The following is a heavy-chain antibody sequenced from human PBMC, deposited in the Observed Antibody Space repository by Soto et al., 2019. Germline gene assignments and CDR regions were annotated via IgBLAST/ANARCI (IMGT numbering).Heavy chain of an antibody. V-gene: IGHV3-33*01. CDR2: ILYDGSEK. J-gene: IGHJ4*02. D-gene: IGHD6-19*01. CDR1: GFMFDSYG. CDR3: AREPGRIAVAGFDY. Sequence: QVQLVESGGGMVQPGRSLRLSCVASGFMFDSYGMHWVRQAPGKGLEWVAIILYDGSEKYHADSVKGRFTISRDNSKNTLYLQMNSLRAEDTALYYCAREPGRIAVAGFDYWGQGTLVTVSS.